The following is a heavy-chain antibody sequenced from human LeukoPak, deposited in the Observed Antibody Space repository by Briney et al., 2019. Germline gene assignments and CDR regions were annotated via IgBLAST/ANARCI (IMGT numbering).Heavy chain of an antibody. V-gene: IGHV4-34*01. D-gene: IGHD5-24*01. J-gene: IGHJ4*02. Sequence: PSETLSLTCAVYGGSFSGYYWAWIRQPPGKGLEWIGEIHYSGRINYNPSLKSRVTISADTSNNHFSLKMNSVTAADTAVYYCSRGTDACKCGNSWGQGTLVTLSS. CDR2: IHYSGRI. CDR1: GGSFSGYY. CDR3: SRGTDACKCGNS.